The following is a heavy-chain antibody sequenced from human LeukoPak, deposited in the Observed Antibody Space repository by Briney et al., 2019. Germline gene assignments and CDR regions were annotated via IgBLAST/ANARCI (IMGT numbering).Heavy chain of an antibody. CDR3: ARGPSTVAAGHYYYYMDV. CDR1: GYTFTSYY. CDR2: INPSGGST. Sequence: ASVKVSCKASGYTFTSYYMHWVRQAPGQGLEWMGIINPSGGSTSYAQKFQGRVTMTRDMSTSTVYMELSSLRSEDTAVYYCARGPSTVAAGHYYYYMDVWGKGTTVTISS. V-gene: IGHV1-46*01. J-gene: IGHJ6*03. D-gene: IGHD6-19*01.